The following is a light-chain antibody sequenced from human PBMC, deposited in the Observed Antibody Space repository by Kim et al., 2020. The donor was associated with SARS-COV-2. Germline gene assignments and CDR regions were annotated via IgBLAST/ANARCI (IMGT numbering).Light chain of an antibody. CDR3: QVWDNSTDHWV. CDR1: NFGSKI. V-gene: IGLV3-21*04. CDR2: YDR. Sequence: SYELTQPPSVSVAPGGTARIACGGDNFGSKIVHWYQQRPGQSPVLVIFYDRERPSRIPERISGSKSGNTATLTISRVEAGDEADYYCQVWDNSTDHWVFG. J-gene: IGLJ3*02.